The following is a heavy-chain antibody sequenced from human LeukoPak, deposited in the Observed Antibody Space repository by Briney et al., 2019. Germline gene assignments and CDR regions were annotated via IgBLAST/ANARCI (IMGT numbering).Heavy chain of an antibody. J-gene: IGHJ4*02. D-gene: IGHD5-12*01. Sequence: SETLSLTCTVSGGSTSSTTYYWSWIRQPPGKGLEWIGRIYTSGSTNYNPSLKSRVTISVDTSKNQFSLKLSSVTAADTAVYYCARDSGYDSRFDYWGQGTLVTVSS. CDR1: GGSTSSTTYY. V-gene: IGHV4-39*07. CDR2: IYTSGST. CDR3: ARDSGYDSRFDY.